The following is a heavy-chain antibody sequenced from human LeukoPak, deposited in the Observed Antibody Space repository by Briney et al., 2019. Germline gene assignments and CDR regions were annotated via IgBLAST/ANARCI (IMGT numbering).Heavy chain of an antibody. CDR1: GYTFTCYA. J-gene: IGHJ5*02. Sequence: ASVKVSCKGSGYTFTCYAISWVRQAPGQGLEWMGWISTYNGHTNYAQSLQGRVTMTTDTSTSTAYMELRSLRSDDTAVYYCARRLSYCSGGRCYGWFDPWGQGTLVTVSS. D-gene: IGHD2-15*01. CDR3: ARRLSYCSGGRCYGWFDP. CDR2: ISTYNGHT. V-gene: IGHV1-18*01.